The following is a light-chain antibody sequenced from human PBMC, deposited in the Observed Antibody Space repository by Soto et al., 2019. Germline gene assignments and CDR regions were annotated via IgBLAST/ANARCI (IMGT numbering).Light chain of an antibody. CDR2: AAA. V-gene: IGKV1-39*01. CDR3: QQSYSTPVT. J-gene: IGKJ1*01. Sequence: ENKMTKSPSSLTASVGDRVTITCRASQSISSYLNWYQPNPGTAPKLLICAAASLQSGVPSRFSGSGSGTDSTLTISSLQPEAFATYYCQQSYSTPVTFGHGTKVDI. CDR1: QSISSY.